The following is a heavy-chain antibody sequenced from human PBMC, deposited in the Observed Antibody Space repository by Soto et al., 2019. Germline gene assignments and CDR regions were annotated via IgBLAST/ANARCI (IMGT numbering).Heavy chain of an antibody. D-gene: IGHD6-13*01. V-gene: IGHV5-51*01. CDR1: GYSFPSYW. CDR2: IYPADSDT. CDR3: AKTIAPGLYGMDV. Sequence: PGESLKISCKGSGYSFPSYWIGWVRQMPGKGLEWMGIIYPADSDTRYSPSFQGQVTISADKSISTAYLQWNSLKASDTAMYYCAKTIAPGLYGMDVWGQGTTVTVSS. J-gene: IGHJ6*02.